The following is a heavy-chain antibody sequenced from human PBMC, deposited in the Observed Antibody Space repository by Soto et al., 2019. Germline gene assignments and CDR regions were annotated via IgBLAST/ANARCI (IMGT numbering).Heavy chain of an antibody. V-gene: IGHV4-59*01. Sequence: SETLSLTCTVSGGSISSYYWSWIRQPPGKGLEWIGYIYYSGSTNYNPSLKSRVTISVDTSKNQFSLKLSSVTAADTAVYYCARDLPIGSSGRWVALDYWGQGTLVTVSS. J-gene: IGHJ4*02. CDR3: ARDLPIGSSGRWVALDY. CDR2: IYYSGST. CDR1: GGSISSYY. D-gene: IGHD6-19*01.